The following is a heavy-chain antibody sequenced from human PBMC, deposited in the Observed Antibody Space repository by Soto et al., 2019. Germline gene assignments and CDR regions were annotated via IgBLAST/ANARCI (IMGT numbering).Heavy chain of an antibody. Sequence: EVQLLESGGGLVQPGGSLRLSCAASGFTFSSYAMGWVRQAPGKGLEWVSAISGSGGSTYYADSVKGRFTISRDNSKNTLYLQMNSLRAEDTAVYYCAKQGQVVVTAMDSDYWGQGTLVTVSS. V-gene: IGHV3-23*01. CDR1: GFTFSSYA. D-gene: IGHD2-21*02. CDR3: AKQGQVVVTAMDSDY. J-gene: IGHJ4*02. CDR2: ISGSGGST.